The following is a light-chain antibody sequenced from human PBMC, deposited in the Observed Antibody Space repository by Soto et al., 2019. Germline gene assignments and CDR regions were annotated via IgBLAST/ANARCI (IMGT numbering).Light chain of an antibody. Sequence: IQITQSPSTLSASVGDIVTITCRASQNIVNWLAWFQQKPGKAPKILIYGASTLEDGVPSRFSGSGSGTEFTLTITNLQPGVFATYYCQQYNTYSATFGQGTRLEMK. CDR1: QNIVNW. V-gene: IGKV1-5*01. CDR3: QQYNTYSAT. CDR2: GAS. J-gene: IGKJ5*01.